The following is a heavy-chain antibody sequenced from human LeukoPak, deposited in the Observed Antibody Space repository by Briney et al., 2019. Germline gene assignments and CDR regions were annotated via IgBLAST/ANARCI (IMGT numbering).Heavy chain of an antibody. V-gene: IGHV3-23*01. CDR2: ISGSGGST. Sequence: GGSLRLTCAASGFTFSSYAMSWVRPAPGEGLEWVSAISGSGGSTYYADSVKGRFTISRDNTKNPLYLQMNSLRAEDTAVYYCAKVPFYLVGATPVLFDYWGQGTLVTVSS. CDR1: GFTFSSYA. CDR3: AKVPFYLVGATPVLFDY. D-gene: IGHD1-26*01. J-gene: IGHJ4*02.